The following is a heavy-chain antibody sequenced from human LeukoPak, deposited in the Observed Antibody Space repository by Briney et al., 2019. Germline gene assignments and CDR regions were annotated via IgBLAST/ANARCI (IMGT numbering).Heavy chain of an antibody. CDR3: ARVNSAQWLVGFNFDY. CDR1: GYTFTSYH. V-gene: IGHV1-46*01. D-gene: IGHD6-19*01. Sequence: ASVKVSCKASGYTFTSYHLHWVRQAPGQGLEWMGIFNPSGGSTTYAQKFQGRVTMFMDTSTSTVYMELSSLRSDDTAVYYCARVNSAQWLVGFNFDYWGQGTLVTVSS. J-gene: IGHJ4*02. CDR2: FNPSGGST.